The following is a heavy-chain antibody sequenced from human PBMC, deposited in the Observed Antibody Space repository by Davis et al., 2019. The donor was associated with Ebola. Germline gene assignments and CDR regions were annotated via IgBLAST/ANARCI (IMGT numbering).Heavy chain of an antibody. D-gene: IGHD3-22*01. CDR3: AREGPRFDSSGYYYGMDV. CDR1: GYTFTSYY. J-gene: IGHJ6*02. CDR2: INPSGGST. V-gene: IGHV1-46*01. Sequence: ASVKVSCKASGYTFTSYYMHWVRQAPGQGLEWMGIINPSGGSTSYAQKFQGRVTMTRDTSTSTAYMELSRLRSDDTAVYYCAREGPRFDSSGYYYGMDVWGQGTTVTVSS.